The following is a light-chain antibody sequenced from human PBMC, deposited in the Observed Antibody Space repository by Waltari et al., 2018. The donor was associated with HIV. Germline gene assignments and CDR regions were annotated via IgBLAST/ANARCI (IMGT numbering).Light chain of an antibody. J-gene: IGKJ1*01. CDR1: RSLLHSSKNKND. CDR2: WAS. Sequence: DIVMTQSPDSLAVSPGGRATINCRSSRSLLHSSKNKNDLAWYQQKRGQPPKLLIYWASTRQSGVPERFRGSGSGTDFTLTISSLQAEDAAVYYCQQYFSLPATFGQGTKVEIK. CDR3: QQYFSLPAT. V-gene: IGKV4-1*01.